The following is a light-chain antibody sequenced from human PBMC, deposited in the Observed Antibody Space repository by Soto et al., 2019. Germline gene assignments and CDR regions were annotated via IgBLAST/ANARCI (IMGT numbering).Light chain of an antibody. CDR1: QSVDSTF. CDR3: QQYMSSVT. J-gene: IGKJ1*01. CDR2: GVS. Sequence: EIVLTQSPGSLSMSPGERVTLSCRASQSVDSTFFAWYQKKPGQAPRLLMYGVSKRATGIPDRFSGSGSGTDFTLTITRLEPEDLAVYYCQQYMSSVTFGQGTRVEIK. V-gene: IGKV3-20*01.